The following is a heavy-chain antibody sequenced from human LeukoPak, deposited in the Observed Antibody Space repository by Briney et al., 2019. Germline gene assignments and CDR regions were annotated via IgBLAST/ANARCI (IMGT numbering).Heavy chain of an antibody. V-gene: IGHV4-34*01. J-gene: IGHJ4*02. Sequence: MSSETLSLTCAVYGGSFSGYYWSWIRQPPGKGLEWIGEINHSGSTNYNPSLKSRVTISVNTSKNQFSLKLSSVTAADTAVYYCARDPLALLWFGELSRRYYFDYWGQGTLVTVSS. D-gene: IGHD3-10*01. CDR3: ARDPLALLWFGELSRRYYFDY. CDR2: INHSGST. CDR1: GGSFSGYY.